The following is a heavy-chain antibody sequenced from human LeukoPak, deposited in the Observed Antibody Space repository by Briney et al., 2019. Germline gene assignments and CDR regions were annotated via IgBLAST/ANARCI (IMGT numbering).Heavy chain of an antibody. D-gene: IGHD4-11*01. Sequence: SETLSLTCTVSGGSISSYYWSWIRQPPGKGLEWIGYICYSGSTNYNPSLKSRVTISVDTSKNQLSPKLSFVTAADTAVYYCARHNDYSRAFDIWGQGTMVTVSS. CDR1: GGSISSYY. CDR2: ICYSGST. V-gene: IGHV4-59*08. J-gene: IGHJ3*02. CDR3: ARHNDYSRAFDI.